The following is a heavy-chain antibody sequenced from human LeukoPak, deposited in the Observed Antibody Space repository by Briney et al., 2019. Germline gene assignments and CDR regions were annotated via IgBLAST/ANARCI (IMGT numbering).Heavy chain of an antibody. D-gene: IGHD6-19*01. J-gene: IGHJ4*02. CDR2: IYYSERT. CDR1: GGSINSHY. CDR3: VRRDNTGWNYFDH. Sequence: SETLSLTCTVSGGSINSHYWSWIRQPPGKGLQWIGDIYYSERTNYNPSLRSRVTISVYTSKNQLSLKLTSVLAADTAMYYCVRRDNTGWNYFDHWGQGILVTVSS. V-gene: IGHV4-59*08.